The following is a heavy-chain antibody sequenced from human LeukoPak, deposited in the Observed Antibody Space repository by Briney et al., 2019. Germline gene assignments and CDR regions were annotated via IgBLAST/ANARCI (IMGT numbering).Heavy chain of an antibody. J-gene: IGHJ4*02. V-gene: IGHV6-1*01. Sequence: SQTLSLTCAISGDSVSSNSVAWNWSRQSPSRGLEWLGRTYYRSRWYTDYAESVKSRITINPDTSKNQFSLQLNSVTPEDTAVYYCARIKQQLADYWGQGTLVTVSS. CDR3: ARIKQQLADY. D-gene: IGHD6-13*01. CDR1: GDSVSSNSVA. CDR2: TYYRSRWYT.